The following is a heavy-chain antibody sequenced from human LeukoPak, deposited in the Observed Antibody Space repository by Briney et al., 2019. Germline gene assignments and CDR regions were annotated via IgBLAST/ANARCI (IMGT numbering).Heavy chain of an antibody. D-gene: IGHD6-13*01. CDR2: ISGSGGST. V-gene: IGHV3-23*01. Sequence: GGSLRLSCVASGFTFGKYWMSWVRQAPGKGLEWVSAISGSGGSTYYADSVKGRFTISRDNSKNTLYLQMNSLRAEDTAVYYCATAGSSSPDYWGQGTLVTVSS. CDR1: GFTFGKYW. CDR3: ATAGSSSPDY. J-gene: IGHJ4*02.